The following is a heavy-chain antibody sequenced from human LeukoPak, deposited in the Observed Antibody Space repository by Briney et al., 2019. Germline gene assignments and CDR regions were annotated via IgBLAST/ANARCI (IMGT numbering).Heavy chain of an antibody. Sequence: GGSLRLSCAASGFTFSSYGMHWVRQAPGKGLEWVAVISYDGSNKYYADSVEGRFTISRDNAKNTLYLQMNSLRVEDTAVYYCAGSLGPLTEYWGQGTLVTVSS. J-gene: IGHJ4*02. CDR1: GFTFSSYG. V-gene: IGHV3-30*03. D-gene: IGHD7-27*01. CDR2: ISYDGSNK. CDR3: AGSLGPLTEY.